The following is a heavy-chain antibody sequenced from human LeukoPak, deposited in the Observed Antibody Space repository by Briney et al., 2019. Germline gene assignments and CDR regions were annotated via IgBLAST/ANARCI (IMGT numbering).Heavy chain of an antibody. V-gene: IGHV5-51*01. CDR3: ARLSRGREGDVDYFDY. CDR1: GYSFTSYW. Sequence: GESLKISCKGFGYSFTSYWIGWVRQMPGKGLEWMGIIYPGDSDTTYSPSFQGQVTISADKSISTAYLQWSSLKASDTAMYYCARLSRGREGDVDYFDYWGQGTLVTVSS. CDR2: IYPGDSDT. D-gene: IGHD3-16*01. J-gene: IGHJ4*02.